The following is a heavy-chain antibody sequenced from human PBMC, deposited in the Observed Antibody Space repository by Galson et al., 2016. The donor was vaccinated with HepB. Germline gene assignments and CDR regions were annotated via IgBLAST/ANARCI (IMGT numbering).Heavy chain of an antibody. CDR3: AKDYVGGSYPLTQFDY. Sequence: SLRLSCAASGFTFSSSWMHWVRQAPGKGPVWVSRINPDGSSTTYADSVKGRFTISRDNSKNTLYLQMNSLRVEDTAVYYCAKDYVGGSYPLTQFDYWGQGTLVTVSS. J-gene: IGHJ4*02. CDR1: GFTFSSSW. V-gene: IGHV3-74*03. D-gene: IGHD3-16*02. CDR2: INPDGSST.